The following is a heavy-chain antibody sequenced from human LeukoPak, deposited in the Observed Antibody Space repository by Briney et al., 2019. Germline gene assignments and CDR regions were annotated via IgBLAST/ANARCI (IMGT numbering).Heavy chain of an antibody. CDR2: ISYDGSDK. J-gene: IGHJ4*02. Sequence: GRSLRLSCAVSGFTFSNYAIHWVRQAPGKGLEWVAVISYDGSDKYYADSVKGRFTISRDNSKNTLYLQMDSLRAEDTALYYCAKGGRYFDSWGQGTLVTVSS. CDR1: GFTFSNYA. CDR3: AKGGRYFDS. V-gene: IGHV3-30-3*01.